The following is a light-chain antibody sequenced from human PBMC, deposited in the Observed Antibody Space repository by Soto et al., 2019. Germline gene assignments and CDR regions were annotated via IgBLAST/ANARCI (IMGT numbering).Light chain of an antibody. CDR2: DES. CDR1: QDIKNY. Sequence: DIQMTQSPSSLSASVGDRVTITCQASQDIKNYLNWYQQKPGKAPNLLIYDESNLKAGVPSRCSGSGSGTDFPFTISSLLPEDVATSYGQHYDHHPPLSFGGGTKVEI. CDR3: QHYDHHPPLS. V-gene: IGKV1-33*01. J-gene: IGKJ4*01.